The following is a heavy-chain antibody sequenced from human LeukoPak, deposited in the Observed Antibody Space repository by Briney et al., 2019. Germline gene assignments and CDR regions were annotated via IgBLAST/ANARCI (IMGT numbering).Heavy chain of an antibody. V-gene: IGHV4-31*01. CDR3: ARDHRLYYDSSGYYP. J-gene: IGHJ5*02. Sequence: SQTLSLTCTVSGGSISSGGYYWSWIRQHPGKGLEWIGYIYYSGSTYYNPSLKSQVTISVDTSKNQFSLRLSSVTAADTAVYYCARDHRLYYDSSGYYPWGQGTLVTVSS. D-gene: IGHD3-22*01. CDR2: IYYSGST. CDR1: GGSISSGGYY.